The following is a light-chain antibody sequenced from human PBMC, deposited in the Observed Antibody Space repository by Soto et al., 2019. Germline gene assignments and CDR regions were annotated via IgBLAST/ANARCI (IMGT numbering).Light chain of an antibody. V-gene: IGKV3-11*01. CDR1: QSLSGY. CDR3: QDRGNWPLFT. CDR2: DAS. J-gene: IGKJ4*01. Sequence: ETVLTQSPATLSLSLGERATLSCRASQSLSGYLAWYQQKPGQAPRLLIYDASHRATGIPARFTGSGSGTDFTLTISRLEPEDFAVYYCQDRGNWPLFTFGGGTKVDIK.